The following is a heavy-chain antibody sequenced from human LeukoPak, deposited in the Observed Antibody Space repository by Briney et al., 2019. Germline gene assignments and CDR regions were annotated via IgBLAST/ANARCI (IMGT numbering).Heavy chain of an antibody. CDR3: TTGVIASDY. J-gene: IGHJ4*02. CDR1: GFTFSSYA. Sequence: GGSLRLSCAASGFTFSSYAMSWVRQAPGKGLEWVSAISGSGGSTYYADSVKGRFTISRDNSKNTLYLQMNSLKTEDTAVYYCTTGVIASDYWGQGTLVTVSS. CDR2: ISGSGGST. V-gene: IGHV3-23*01. D-gene: IGHD3-16*02.